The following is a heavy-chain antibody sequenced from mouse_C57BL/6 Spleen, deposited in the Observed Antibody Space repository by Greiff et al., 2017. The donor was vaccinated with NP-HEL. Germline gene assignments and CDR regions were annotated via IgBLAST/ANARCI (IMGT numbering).Heavy chain of an antibody. V-gene: IGHV5-16*01. J-gene: IGHJ1*03. CDR3: ARDGIYYGSSYAYWYFDV. D-gene: IGHD1-1*01. Sequence: EVQLVESEGGLVQPGSSMKLSCTASGFTFSDYYMAWVRQVPEKGLEWVANINYDGSSTYYLDSLKSRFIISRDNAKNILYLQMSSLKSEDTATYYCARDGIYYGSSYAYWYFDVWGTGTTVTVSS. CDR1: GFTFSDYY. CDR2: INYDGSST.